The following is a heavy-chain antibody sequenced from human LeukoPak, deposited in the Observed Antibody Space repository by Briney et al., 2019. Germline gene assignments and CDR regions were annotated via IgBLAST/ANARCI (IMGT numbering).Heavy chain of an antibody. J-gene: IGHJ6*03. CDR2: IWYDGSNK. CDR3: AKDLGTFDYMDV. CDR1: GFTFSSYG. Sequence: QPGGSLRLSCAASGFTFSSYGMHWVRQAPGKGLEWVAVIWYDGSNKYYADSVKGRFTISRDNSKNTLYLQMNSLRAEDTAVYYCAKDLGTFDYMDVWGKGTTVTVSS. D-gene: IGHD3-16*01. V-gene: IGHV3-33*06.